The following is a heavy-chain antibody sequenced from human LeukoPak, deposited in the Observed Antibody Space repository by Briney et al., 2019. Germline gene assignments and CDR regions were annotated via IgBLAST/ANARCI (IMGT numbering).Heavy chain of an antibody. V-gene: IGHV3-30*18. Sequence: GGSLRLSCAASGFTFSSYGMHWVRQAPGKGLEWVAVISYDGSNKYYADSVKGRFTISRDNSKNTLYLQMNSLRAEDTAVYYCAKGLQVAGTSCYYYYGMDVWGQGTTVTVSS. CDR1: GFTFSSYG. J-gene: IGHJ6*02. D-gene: IGHD6-19*01. CDR3: AKGLQVAGTSCYYYYGMDV. CDR2: ISYDGSNK.